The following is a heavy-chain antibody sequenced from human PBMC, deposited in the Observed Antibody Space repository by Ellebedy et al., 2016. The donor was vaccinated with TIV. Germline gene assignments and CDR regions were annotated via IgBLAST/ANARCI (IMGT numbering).Heavy chain of an antibody. CDR3: ARDDCSGTSCPFFHY. Sequence: ASVKVSCXASGYTFTGYYMHWVRQAPGQGLEWMGWINPNGGGTNYAQSFQGRVTMTRDTSISTAYMELSRLRSDDTAVYYCARDDCSGTSCPFFHYWGQGTLVTVSS. D-gene: IGHD2-2*01. CDR2: INPNGGGT. CDR1: GYTFTGYY. V-gene: IGHV1-2*02. J-gene: IGHJ4*02.